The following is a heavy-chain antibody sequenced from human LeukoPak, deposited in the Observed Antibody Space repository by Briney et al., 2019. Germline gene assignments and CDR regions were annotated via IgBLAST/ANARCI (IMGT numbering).Heavy chain of an antibody. Sequence: PSATLSLTCAVSGASTTRFYWSWIRQPPGKRLECLGYIYHRGITNYNPSLKSRVTISVDTSKNQFSLKLSSVTTADTAVYYCARNHYDTGNYVDWGQGNLVTVSS. CDR1: GASTTRFY. CDR3: ARNHYDTGNYVD. D-gene: IGHD3-10*01. CDR2: IYHRGIT. J-gene: IGHJ4*02. V-gene: IGHV4-59*01.